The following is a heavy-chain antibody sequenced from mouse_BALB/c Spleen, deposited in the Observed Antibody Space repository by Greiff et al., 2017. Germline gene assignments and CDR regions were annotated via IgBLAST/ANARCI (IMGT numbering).Heavy chain of an antibody. J-gene: IGHJ2*01. D-gene: IGHD1-1*01. Sequence: EVQLVESGGDLVKPGGSLKLSCAASGFTFSSYGMSWVRQTPDKRLEWVATISSGGSYTYYPDSVKGRFTISRDNAKNTLYLQMSSLKSEDTAMYYCARPSYGSSYFDYWGQGTTLTVSS. CDR1: GFTFSSYG. CDR2: ISSGGSYT. V-gene: IGHV5-6*01. CDR3: ARPSYGSSYFDY.